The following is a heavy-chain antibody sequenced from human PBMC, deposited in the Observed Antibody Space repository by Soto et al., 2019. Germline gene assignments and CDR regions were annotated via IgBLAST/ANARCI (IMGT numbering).Heavy chain of an antibody. V-gene: IGHV4-59*08. CDR3: ARGGWRLIDY. CDR1: GGSISSYY. J-gene: IGHJ4*02. CDR2: TYYSGST. Sequence: QVQLQESGPGLVKPSETLSPTCTVSGGSISSYYWSWIRQPPGKGLEWIGYTYYSGSTNYNPSLKSRVTISVDTSKNQFSLKLSSVTAADTAVYYCARGGWRLIDYWGQGTLVTVSS. D-gene: IGHD2-21*02.